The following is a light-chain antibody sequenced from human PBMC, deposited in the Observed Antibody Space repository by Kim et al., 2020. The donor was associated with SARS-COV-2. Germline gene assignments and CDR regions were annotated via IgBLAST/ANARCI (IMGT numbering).Light chain of an antibody. J-gene: IGLJ2*01. CDR2: GNS. V-gene: IGLV1-40*01. CDR3: QSYDSSLSAVV. CDR1: SSNIGAGYD. Sequence: RVTISCTGSSSNIGAGYDVHWYQQLPGTAPKLLISGNSNRPSGVPDRFSGSKSGTSASLAITGLQAEDEADYYCQSYDSSLSAVVFGGGTQLTFL.